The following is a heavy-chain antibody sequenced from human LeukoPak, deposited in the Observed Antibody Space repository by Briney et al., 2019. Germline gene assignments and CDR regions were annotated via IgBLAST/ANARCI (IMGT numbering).Heavy chain of an antibody. J-gene: IGHJ6*02. CDR1: GYTFTSYG. D-gene: IGHD5-12*01. CDR2: IRAYNGNT. V-gene: IGHV1-18*01. Sequence: ASVKVSCKASGYTFTSYGISWVRQAAGQGLEWMGWIRAYNGNTNYAQKLQGRVTMTTDTPTSTAYMELRSLRSDDTAVYYCARDSDGGYTYYYYGMDVWGQGTTVTVSS. CDR3: ARDSDGGYTYYYYGMDV.